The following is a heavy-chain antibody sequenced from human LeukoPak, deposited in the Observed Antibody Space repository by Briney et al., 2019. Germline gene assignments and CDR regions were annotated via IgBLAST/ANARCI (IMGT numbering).Heavy chain of an antibody. CDR3: ARHKYSSSWSFDY. J-gene: IGHJ4*02. V-gene: IGHV4-4*07. CDR1: GDSISGNY. CDR2: IYSSGST. D-gene: IGHD6-13*01. Sequence: PSETLSLTCTVSGDSISGNYWSWIRHPAGKGLEWIGRIYSSGSTNYNPSLKSRVTMSVDTSKNQFSLKLSSVTAADTAVYYCARHKYSSSWSFDYWGQGTLVTVSS.